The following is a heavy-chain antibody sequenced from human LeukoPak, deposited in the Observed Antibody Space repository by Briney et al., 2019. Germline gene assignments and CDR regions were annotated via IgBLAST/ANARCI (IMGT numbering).Heavy chain of an antibody. D-gene: IGHD3-22*01. V-gene: IGHV1-2*02. CDR2: INPSSGGT. J-gene: IGHJ4*02. CDR1: GYTFTGYY. Sequence: GASVKVSCKASGYTFTGYYMHWVRQAPGQGLEWMGWINPSSGGTNYAQKFQGRVTMTRDTSISTAYMELSRLRSDDTAVYYCARVDRSYDSSGYYRYWGQGTLVTVSS. CDR3: ARVDRSYDSSGYYRY.